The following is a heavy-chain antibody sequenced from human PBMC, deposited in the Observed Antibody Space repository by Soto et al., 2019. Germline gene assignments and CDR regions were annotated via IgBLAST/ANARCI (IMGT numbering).Heavy chain of an antibody. D-gene: IGHD3-9*01. CDR1: RGSINSHY. V-gene: IGHV4-59*08. CDR3: AGLTFDILPVYYVFDI. CDR2: ISYSGST. Sequence: SETLSLTCTVSRGSINSHYWSWIRQPPGKGLEYIAYISYSGSTNYNPSLKSRLTISVDTSTNQFSPKLSSVTAADTAVYYCAGLTFDILPVYYVFDIWGQGTMVP. J-gene: IGHJ3*02.